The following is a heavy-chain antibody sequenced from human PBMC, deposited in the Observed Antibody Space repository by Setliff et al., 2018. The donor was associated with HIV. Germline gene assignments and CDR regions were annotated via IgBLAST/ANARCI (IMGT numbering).Heavy chain of an antibody. D-gene: IGHD2-15*01. CDR1: GFDFTSYT. V-gene: IGHV3-11*04. CDR3: ATLAVGRLRVGDYYYYNLDV. J-gene: IGHJ6*02. Sequence: GGSLRLSCAASGFDFTSYTMSWIRQAPGKGLEWIAYMSSSGRTIYYADSVRGRFTISRDNGKSSLFLQMNTLRAEDTAVYYCATLAVGRLRVGDYYYYNLDVWGQGTTVTVSS. CDR2: MSSSGRTI.